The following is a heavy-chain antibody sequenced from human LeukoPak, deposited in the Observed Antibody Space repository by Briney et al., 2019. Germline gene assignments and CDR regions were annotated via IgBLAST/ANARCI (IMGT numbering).Heavy chain of an antibody. CDR1: GFTFSSYS. Sequence: GGSLRLSCAASGFTFSSYSMTWVRQAPGKGLEWVSYISSSSSTIYYADSVKGRFTISRDNAKNSLYLQMNSLRAEDTAVYYCARDSLRFLEWLFFDAFDIWGQGTMVTVSS. D-gene: IGHD3-3*01. V-gene: IGHV3-48*01. J-gene: IGHJ3*02. CDR2: ISSSSSTI. CDR3: ARDSLRFLEWLFFDAFDI.